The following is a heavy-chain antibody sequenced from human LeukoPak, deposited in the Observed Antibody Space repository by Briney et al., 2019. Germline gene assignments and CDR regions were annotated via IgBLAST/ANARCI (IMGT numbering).Heavy chain of an antibody. Sequence: SETLSLTCAVYGGSFSGYYWSWIRQPPGKGLEWIGEINHSGSTNFNPSLKSRVTISVDTSKNQFSLRLSSVTAADTAVYYCARVLEGSSGQHWYFDLWGRGTLVTVSS. CDR3: ARVLEGSSGQHWYFDL. V-gene: IGHV4-34*01. D-gene: IGHD6-19*01. J-gene: IGHJ2*01. CDR2: INHSGST. CDR1: GGSFSGYY.